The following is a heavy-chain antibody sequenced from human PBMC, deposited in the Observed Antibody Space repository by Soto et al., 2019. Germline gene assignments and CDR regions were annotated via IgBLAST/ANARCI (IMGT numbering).Heavy chain of an antibody. Sequence: PSETLSLTCTVSGGSVSSNSYYWGWIRQPPGKGLEWIGSIYYSGTTYYNPSLKSRVTISVDTSKNQFSLKLNSVTAADTAVYYCARTQRYYDILTGPQRYYFDYWGQGTLVTVSS. D-gene: IGHD3-9*01. CDR2: IYYSGTT. J-gene: IGHJ4*02. V-gene: IGHV4-39*01. CDR3: ARTQRYYDILTGPQRYYFDY. CDR1: GGSVSSNSYY.